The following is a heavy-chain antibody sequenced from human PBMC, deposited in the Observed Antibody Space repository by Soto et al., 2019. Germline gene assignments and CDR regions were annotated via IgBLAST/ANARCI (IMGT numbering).Heavy chain of an antibody. CDR2: ISYDGSNK. V-gene: IGHV3-30*18. J-gene: IGHJ4*02. Sequence: PGGSLRLSCAASGFTFSSYGMDWVRQAPGKGLEWMAVISYDGSNKYYADSVKGRFTISRDNSKNTLYLQMNSLRAEDTAVYYCAKDKSSGFDYWGQGTLVTVSS. CDR3: AKDKSSGFDY. D-gene: IGHD3-22*01. CDR1: GFTFSSYG.